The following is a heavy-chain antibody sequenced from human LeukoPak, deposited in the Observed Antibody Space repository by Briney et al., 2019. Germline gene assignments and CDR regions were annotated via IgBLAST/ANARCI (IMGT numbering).Heavy chain of an antibody. CDR3: AREGHRSGWYHY. J-gene: IGHJ4*02. CDR2: IIPILGIA. Sequence: SVKVSCKASGGTFSSYAISWVRQAPGQGLEWMGRIIPILGIANYAQKFQGRVTITADKSTSTAYMELSSLRSEDTAVYYCAREGHRSGWYHYWGQGTLVTVSS. CDR1: GGTFSSYA. D-gene: IGHD6-19*01. V-gene: IGHV1-69*04.